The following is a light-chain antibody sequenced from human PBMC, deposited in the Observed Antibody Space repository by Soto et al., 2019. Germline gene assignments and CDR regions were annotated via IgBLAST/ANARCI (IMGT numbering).Light chain of an antibody. CDR1: QSVRNY. CDR2: DAS. J-gene: IGKJ4*01. CDR3: QQRSDWPPLT. Sequence: EIVLTQSPATLSLSPGERATLSCRASQSVRNYLAWYQQKPGQAPRLLIYDASNRAPGIPARFSGSGSGTDFTLTISSLEPEDSAVYYCQQRSDWPPLTFGGGTKVEIK. V-gene: IGKV3-11*01.